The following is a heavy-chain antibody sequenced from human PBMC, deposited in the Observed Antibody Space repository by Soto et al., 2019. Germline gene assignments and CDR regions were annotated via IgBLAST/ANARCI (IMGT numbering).Heavy chain of an antibody. CDR2: VFFNGIS. D-gene: IGHD4-17*01. CDR1: GGSMRSTNYY. V-gene: IGHV4-39*01. CDR3: VRQVGDNYFDQ. Sequence: QLHLQESGPGLVKASETLSLTCTVSGGSMRSTNYYWGWIRQPPGKGLAWIGNVFFNGISFYKPSLESRVSISVDTSKGQFSLRLNSVTAADTAVYYCVRQVGDNYFDQWGQGTLVTVSS. J-gene: IGHJ4*02.